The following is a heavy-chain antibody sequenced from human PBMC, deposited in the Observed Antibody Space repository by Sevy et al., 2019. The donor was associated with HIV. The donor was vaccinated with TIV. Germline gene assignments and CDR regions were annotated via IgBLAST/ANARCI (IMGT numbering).Heavy chain of an antibody. J-gene: IGHJ6*02. Sequence: ASVKVSCKASGYTFTGYYMHWVRQAPGQGLEWMGRINPNSGDTNYAQKFQGRVTMTRDTSISTAYMELSRLRSDDTAVYYCARAINIVVVPAAMSYGMDVWSQGTTVTVSS. CDR3: ARAINIVVVPAAMSYGMDV. V-gene: IGHV1-2*06. CDR2: INPNSGDT. D-gene: IGHD2-2*01. CDR1: GYTFTGYY.